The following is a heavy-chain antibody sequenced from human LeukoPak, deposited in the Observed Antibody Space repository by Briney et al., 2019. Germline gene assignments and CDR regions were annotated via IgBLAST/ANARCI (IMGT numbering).Heavy chain of an antibody. J-gene: IGHJ3*02. Sequence: GGSLRLSCAASGFTFSGSAMHWVRQASGKGLEWVGRIRSKANSYATAYAASITGRFTLSRDDSKNTAYLRMNSLKTEDTAVYYCTSLYGDYLNDAFDIWGQGTMVTVSS. CDR2: IRSKANSYAT. V-gene: IGHV3-73*01. CDR1: GFTFSGSA. D-gene: IGHD4-17*01. CDR3: TSLYGDYLNDAFDI.